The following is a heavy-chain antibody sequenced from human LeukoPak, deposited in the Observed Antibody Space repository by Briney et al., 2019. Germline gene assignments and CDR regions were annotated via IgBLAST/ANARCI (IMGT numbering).Heavy chain of an antibody. J-gene: IGHJ2*01. CDR3: ARKKNSAYWYFDL. CDR1: GFTFSSYW. D-gene: IGHD4-23*01. CDR2: IKQDGSEK. Sequence: GGSLRLSCAASGFTFSSYWMSWVRQAPGKGLEWVANIKQDGSEKYYVDSVKGRFTISRDNAKNSLYLQMNSLRAEDTAVYYCARKKNSAYWYFDLWGRGTLATVSS. V-gene: IGHV3-7*01.